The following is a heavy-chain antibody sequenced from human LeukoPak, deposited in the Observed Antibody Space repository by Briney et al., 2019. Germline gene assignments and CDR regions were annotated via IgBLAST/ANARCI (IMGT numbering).Heavy chain of an antibody. CDR1: GDGFDNYW. Sequence: GESLKISCRVSGDGFDNYWIGWVRHMSGEGLQWVAIIHPSSSATHYSPSFQGRVSISADKAITTAYLQWNSLRTSDTAIYFCARRAHLAQLGADWFDPWGQGTLVTVSS. D-gene: IGHD4/OR15-4a*01. J-gene: IGHJ5*02. V-gene: IGHV5-51*01. CDR3: ARRAHLAQLGADWFDP. CDR2: IHPSSSAT.